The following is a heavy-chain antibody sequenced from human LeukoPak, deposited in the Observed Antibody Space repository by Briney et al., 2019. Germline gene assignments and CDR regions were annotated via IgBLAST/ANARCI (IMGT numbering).Heavy chain of an antibody. J-gene: IGHJ4*02. CDR3: ARMPRGIVVVTPYYFDY. D-gene: IGHD2-21*02. CDR1: GLTFSSYW. V-gene: IGHV3-7*01. CDR2: IKQDGSEK. Sequence: GGSLRLSCAVSGLTFSSYWMTWVRQAPGKGLELVANIKQDGSEKYYVDSVKGRFTISRDNAKNSLYLQMGSVRAEDTAVYYCARMPRGIVVVTPYYFDYWGQGTLVTVSS.